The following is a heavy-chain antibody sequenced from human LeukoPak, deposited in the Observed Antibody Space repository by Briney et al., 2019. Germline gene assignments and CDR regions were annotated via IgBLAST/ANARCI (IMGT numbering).Heavy chain of an antibody. D-gene: IGHD4-11*01. CDR2: INPNSGGT. J-gene: IGHJ5*02. CDR1: RYTFTGYY. Sequence: ASVKVSCKASRYTFTGYYMHWVRQAPGQGLEWMGWINPNSGGTNYAQKFQGRVTMTRDTSISTAYMELSRLRSDDTAVYYCAREKGTTVTPYLNWFDPWGQGTLVTVSS. CDR3: AREKGTTVTPYLNWFDP. V-gene: IGHV1-2*02.